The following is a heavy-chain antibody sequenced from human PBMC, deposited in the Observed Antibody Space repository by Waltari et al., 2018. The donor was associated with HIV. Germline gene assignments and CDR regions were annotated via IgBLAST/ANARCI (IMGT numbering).Heavy chain of an antibody. D-gene: IGHD4-17*01. CDR1: GFPFRRYA. CDR2: ISSNSEYI. J-gene: IGHJ4*02. Sequence: VQLVESGGGLVKPGGSLSLSCEAFGFPFRRYAINWVRQAPGKGLQWLSYISSNSEYIYYVHSVQGRFTISRDNAKSSVFLQMDNVRDEDTATYYCATTVTTRGTFDYWGQGTVVAV. CDR3: ATTVTTRGTFDY. V-gene: IGHV3-21*02.